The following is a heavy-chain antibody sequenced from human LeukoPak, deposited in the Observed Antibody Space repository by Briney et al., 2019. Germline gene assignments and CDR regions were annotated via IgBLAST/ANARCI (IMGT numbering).Heavy chain of an antibody. CDR1: GFMFGDCD. D-gene: IGHD2-2*01. V-gene: IGHV3-23*01. CDR3: AKDAVVVPAAMDYLDS. CDR2: ISGSGGTT. Sequence: GGSLRLSCEASGFMFGDCDMSWVRQAPGKGLEWVSTISGSGGTTYYADSVKGRFTIYRDNSKNTLYLQMNSLRAEDTAVYYCAKDAVVVPAAMDYLDSWGQGTLVTVSS. J-gene: IGHJ4*02.